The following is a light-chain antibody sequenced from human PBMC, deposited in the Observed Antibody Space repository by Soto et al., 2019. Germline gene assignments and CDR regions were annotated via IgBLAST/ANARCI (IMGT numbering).Light chain of an antibody. CDR1: SSNIGAGYD. J-gene: IGLJ2*01. CDR2: GNS. V-gene: IGLV1-40*01. Sequence: QLVLTQPPSVSGAPGQRVTISCTGSSSNIGAGYDVHWYQQLPGTAPKLLIYGNSNRPSGVPDRCSGSKSGTAASLAITGLRAEDEADYYCQSYDSSLSGVVFGGGTTLTVL. CDR3: QSYDSSLSGVV.